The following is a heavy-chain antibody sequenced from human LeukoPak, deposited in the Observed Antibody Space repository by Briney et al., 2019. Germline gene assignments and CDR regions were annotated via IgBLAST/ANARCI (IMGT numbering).Heavy chain of an antibody. J-gene: IGHJ3*02. CDR3: ASYRRAYDI. CDR2: FLSDGRI. CDR1: GLTVSSTS. D-gene: IGHD1-26*01. V-gene: IGHV3-53*01. Sequence: GGSLRLSCAASGLTVSSTSMTWVRQAPGKGLEWVSDFLSDGRIYYADSVKGRFTISKDNSQNTVNLQMDNLRAEDAAIYYCASYRRAYDIWGQGTVATVAS.